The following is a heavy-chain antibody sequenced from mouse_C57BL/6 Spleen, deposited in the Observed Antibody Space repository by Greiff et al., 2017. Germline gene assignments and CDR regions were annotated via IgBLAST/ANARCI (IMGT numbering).Heavy chain of an antibody. Sequence: QVHVKQSGAELAKPGASVKLSCKASGYTFTSYWMHWVKQRPGQGLEWIGYINPSSGYTKYNQKFKDKATLTADKSSSTAYMQLSSLTYEDSAVYYCAKGTGTGDWYFDVWGTGTTVTVSS. CDR2: INPSSGYT. J-gene: IGHJ1*03. CDR3: AKGTGTGDWYFDV. V-gene: IGHV1-7*01. D-gene: IGHD4-1*01. CDR1: GYTFTSYW.